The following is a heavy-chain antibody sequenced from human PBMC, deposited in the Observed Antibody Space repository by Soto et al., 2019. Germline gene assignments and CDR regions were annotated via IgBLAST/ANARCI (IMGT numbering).Heavy chain of an antibody. Sequence: GGSLRLSCAASGFTFSSYSMNWVRQAPGKGLEWVSSISSSSSYIYYADSVKGRFTISRDNAKNSLYLQMNSLRAEDTAVYCCAFAGSGSYSNVPDAFDIWGQGTMVTVSS. CDR2: ISSSSSYI. CDR3: AFAGSGSYSNVPDAFDI. D-gene: IGHD3-10*01. V-gene: IGHV3-21*01. J-gene: IGHJ3*02. CDR1: GFTFSSYS.